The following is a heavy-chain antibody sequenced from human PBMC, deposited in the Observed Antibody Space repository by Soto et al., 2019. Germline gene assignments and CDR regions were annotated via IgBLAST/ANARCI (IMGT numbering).Heavy chain of an antibody. CDR3: ARERANYGDYVAAFAI. Sequence: QVQLVQSGAEVKKPGASVKVSCKASCYTFTSYGISWVRQAPGQGLEWMGWISAYNGNTNYAQKLQGRVTMTTDTSTSTAYMELRRLRSDDTAVYYCARERANYGDYVAAFAIWGQGTMVTVSS. V-gene: IGHV1-18*01. CDR2: ISAYNGNT. CDR1: CYTFTSYG. J-gene: IGHJ3*02. D-gene: IGHD4-17*01.